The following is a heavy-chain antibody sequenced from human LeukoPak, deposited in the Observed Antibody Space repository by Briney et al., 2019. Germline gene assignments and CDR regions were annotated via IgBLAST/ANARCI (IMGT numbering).Heavy chain of an antibody. CDR2: ISGTGDTT. V-gene: IGHV3-23*01. CDR1: GFPFSTYA. CDR3: AKDRGY. Sequence: GGSLRLSFAASGFPFSTYAMIWVRQAPGKGLEWVSAISGTGDTTYYADSVKGRFTISRDNSKNTLCLQMNSLRADDTAVYYCAKDRGYWGQGTLVTVSS. J-gene: IGHJ4*02.